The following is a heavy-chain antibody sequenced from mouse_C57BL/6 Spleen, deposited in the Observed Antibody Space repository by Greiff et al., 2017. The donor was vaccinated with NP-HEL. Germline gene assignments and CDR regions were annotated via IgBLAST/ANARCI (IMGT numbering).Heavy chain of an antibody. V-gene: IGHV5-4*01. Sequence: EVHLVESGGGLVKPGGSLKLSCAASGFTFSSYAMSWVRQTPEKRLEWVATISDGGSYTYYPDNVKGRFTISRDNAKNNLYLQMSHLKSEDTAMYYCARDEGYYGSSYGRYFDVWGTGTTVTVSS. CDR1: GFTFSSYA. CDR3: ARDEGYYGSSYGRYFDV. CDR2: ISDGGSYT. D-gene: IGHD1-1*01. J-gene: IGHJ1*03.